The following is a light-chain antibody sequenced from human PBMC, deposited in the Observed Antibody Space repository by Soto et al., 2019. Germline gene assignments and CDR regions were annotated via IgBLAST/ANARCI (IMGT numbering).Light chain of an antibody. CDR3: SSYTSSSTLLYV. CDR2: DVS. J-gene: IGLJ1*01. V-gene: IGLV2-14*03. Sequence: QSVLTQPPSASGTPGQRVTISCSGTSSNIGNNYVCWYQQLPGTAPKLMIYDVSNRPSGVSNRFSGSKSGNTASLTISGLQAEDEADYYCSSYTSSSTLLYVFGTGTKVTVL. CDR1: SSNIGNNY.